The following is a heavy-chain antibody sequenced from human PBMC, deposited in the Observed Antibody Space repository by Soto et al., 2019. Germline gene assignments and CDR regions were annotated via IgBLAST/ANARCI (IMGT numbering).Heavy chain of an antibody. CDR1: GFTFSSYW. Sequence: GGSLRLSCAASGFTFSSYWMSWVRQAPGKGLEWVANIKQDGSEKYYVDSVKGRFTISRDNAKNSLYLQMNGLRAEDTAVYYCARERGYSGYDYYYYYGMDVWGQGTTVTVSS. CDR3: ARERGYSGYDYYYYYGMDV. CDR2: IKQDGSEK. J-gene: IGHJ6*02. V-gene: IGHV3-7*01. D-gene: IGHD5-12*01.